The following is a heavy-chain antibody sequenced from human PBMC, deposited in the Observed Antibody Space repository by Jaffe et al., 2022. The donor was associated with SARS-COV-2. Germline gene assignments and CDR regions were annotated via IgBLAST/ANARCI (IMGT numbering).Heavy chain of an antibody. CDR2: ISYDGSNK. CDR1: GFTFSSYG. CDR3: AILPGDPFDY. V-gene: IGHV3-30*03. Sequence: QVQLVESGGGVVQPGRSLRLSCAASGFTFSSYGMHWVRQAPGKGLEWVAVISYDGSNKYYADSVKGRFTISRDNSKNTLYLQMNSLRAEDTAVYYCAILPGDPFDYWGQGTLVTVSS. J-gene: IGHJ4*02. D-gene: IGHD7-27*01.